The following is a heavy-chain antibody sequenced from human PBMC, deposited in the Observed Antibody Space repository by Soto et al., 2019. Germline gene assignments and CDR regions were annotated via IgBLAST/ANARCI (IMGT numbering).Heavy chain of an antibody. J-gene: IGHJ6*04. D-gene: IGHD2-15*01. CDR2: IQSGGTT. CDR3: TRDEVHFHGDRYYGLPMDV. Sequence: EVQLVESGGDLVQPGGSLRLSCAASGFSVSSKYMSWVRQAPGKGLEWVSLIQSGGTTYYAGSVKGRFTISRDYSENTRFLQMSSLRVEDTAVYYCTRDEVHFHGDRYYGLPMDVWGKGTTVTVSA. CDR1: GFSVSSKY. V-gene: IGHV3-66*01.